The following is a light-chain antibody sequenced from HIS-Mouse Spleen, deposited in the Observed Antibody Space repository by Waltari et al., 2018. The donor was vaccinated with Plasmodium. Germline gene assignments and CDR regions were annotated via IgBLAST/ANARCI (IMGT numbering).Light chain of an antibody. CDR3: ETWDSSLSAGVV. CDR2: DNN. CDR1: SSNIGNNY. Sequence: QSVLTQPPSVSAAPGQKVTISCSGSSSNIGNNYVSWYQQLPGTAPKLLIYDNNKRTSGIPDRFSGSKSGTSATLGSTGLQTGDEADYYCETWDSSLSAGVVFGGETKLTVL. J-gene: IGLJ2*01. V-gene: IGLV1-51*01.